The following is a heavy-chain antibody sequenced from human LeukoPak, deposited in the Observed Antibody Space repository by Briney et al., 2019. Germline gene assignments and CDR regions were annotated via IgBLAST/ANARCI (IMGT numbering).Heavy chain of an antibody. D-gene: IGHD2/OR15-2a*01. CDR3: AGHHPRNTVDF. V-gene: IGHV4-59*08. CDR1: GGSIRSYY. CDR2: ISDIGSI. J-gene: IGHJ4*02. Sequence: SETLSLTCTVSGGSIRSYYWSWIRQPPGKGLEWIAYISDIGSINYNPSLRSRVTISLDTSKNQFSLKLSSVTAADTAVYYCAGHHPRNTVDFWGQGTLVTVSS.